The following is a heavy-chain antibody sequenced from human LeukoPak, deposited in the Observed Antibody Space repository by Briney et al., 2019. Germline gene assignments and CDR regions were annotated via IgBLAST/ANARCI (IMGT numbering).Heavy chain of an antibody. J-gene: IGHJ4*02. D-gene: IGHD1-26*01. CDR3: ARGFPSGSYYVDY. CDR2: INHSGST. V-gene: IGHV4-34*01. CDR1: GGSFSGYY. Sequence: SETLSLTCAVYGGSFSGYYRSWIRQPPGKGLEWIGEINHSGSTNYSPSLKSRVTISVDTSKNQFSLKLSSVTAADTAVYYCARGFPSGSYYVDYWGQGTLVTVSS.